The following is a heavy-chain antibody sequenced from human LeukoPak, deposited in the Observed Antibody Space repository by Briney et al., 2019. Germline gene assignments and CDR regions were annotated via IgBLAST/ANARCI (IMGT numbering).Heavy chain of an antibody. V-gene: IGHV3-33*01. CDR1: GFTFSSYG. CDR3: ARDTDYGDTYYFDY. Sequence: TGGSLRLSCAASGFTFSSYGMHWVRQAPGKGLEWVAVIWYDGSNKYYADSVKGRFTISRDNSKNTLYLQMNSLRAEDTAVYYCARDTDYGDTYYFDYWGQGTLVTVSP. J-gene: IGHJ4*02. CDR2: IWYDGSNK. D-gene: IGHD4-17*01.